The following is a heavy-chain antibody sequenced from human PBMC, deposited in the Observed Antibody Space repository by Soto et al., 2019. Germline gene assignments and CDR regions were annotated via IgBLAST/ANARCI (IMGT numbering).Heavy chain of an antibody. CDR1: GFTFSNYG. V-gene: IGHV3-33*01. Sequence: QVQLVESGGGVVQPGRSLRLSCAASGFTFSNYGMHWVRQAPGKGLEWVAVILNDGSNRYHADSVKDRFTISRDNSKKTLDLQMNSLRADDTAVYYCARDDEYSGNGMDVWGQGTTVTVS. J-gene: IGHJ6*02. D-gene: IGHD3-10*01. CDR3: ARDDEYSGNGMDV. CDR2: ILNDGSNR.